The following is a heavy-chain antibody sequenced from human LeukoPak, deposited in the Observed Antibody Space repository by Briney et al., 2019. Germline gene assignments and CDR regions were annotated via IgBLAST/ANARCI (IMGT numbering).Heavy chain of an antibody. V-gene: IGHV3-74*01. CDR3: ARRGYSAYDF. D-gene: IGHD5-12*01. CDR1: GSTFSSYW. J-gene: IGHJ4*02. CDR2: INSDGSRT. Sequence: QSGGSLRLSCAASGSTFSSYWMYWVRQAPGKGLVWVSRINSDGSRTNYADSVKGRFTISRDNAKNTLYLQMNSLRAEDTAVYYCARRGYSAYDFWGQGTLVTVSS.